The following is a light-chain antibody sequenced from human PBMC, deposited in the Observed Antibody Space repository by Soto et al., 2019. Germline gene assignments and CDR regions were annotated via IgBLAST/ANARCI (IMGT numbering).Light chain of an antibody. V-gene: IGKV3D-15*01. CDR3: QQFSSYPLT. CDR2: GAS. Sequence: EIVMTQSPATLSVAPGERVTLSCRASQSVSSNLAWYQQKPGQSPRLLIYGASTRATGIPDRFSGGGSGTDFTLTISRLEPEDFAVYYCQQFSSYPLTFGGGTKVDI. CDR1: QSVSSN. J-gene: IGKJ4*01.